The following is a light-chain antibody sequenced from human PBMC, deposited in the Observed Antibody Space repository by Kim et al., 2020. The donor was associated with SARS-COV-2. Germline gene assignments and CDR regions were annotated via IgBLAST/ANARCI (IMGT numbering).Light chain of an antibody. V-gene: IGLV1-47*01. Sequence: GQGVPLSFPGSSSNIGSNYVYWYQPFPGTAPRLLIYRDNPRPSGVPDRGSGSKSGTSASLAISGLRSEDEADYYCAAWDDSLSGPLFGGGTQLTVL. CDR2: RDN. CDR3: AAWDDSLSGPL. J-gene: IGLJ3*02. CDR1: SSNIGSNY.